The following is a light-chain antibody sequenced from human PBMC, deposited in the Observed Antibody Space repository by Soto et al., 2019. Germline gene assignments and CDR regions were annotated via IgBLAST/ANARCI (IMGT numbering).Light chain of an antibody. CDR2: GAS. CDR3: QQYGTSPRT. J-gene: IGKJ1*01. V-gene: IGKV3-20*01. CDR1: QSVSSSY. Sequence: EIVLTQSPGTLSLSPGDRATLSCRASQSVSSSYLAWYQQKPGQAPRLLIYGASNRATGIPDRFSGSGSGTDFTLSISRVEPEDFAVYYCQQYGTSPRTFGLGTKVEIK.